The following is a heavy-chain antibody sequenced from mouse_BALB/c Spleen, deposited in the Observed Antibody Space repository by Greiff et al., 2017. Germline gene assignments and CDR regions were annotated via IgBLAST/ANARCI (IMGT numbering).Heavy chain of an antibody. D-gene: IGHD2-3*01. J-gene: IGHJ2*01. V-gene: IGHV10-1*02. Sequence: VKDRFTISRDDSQSMLYLQMNNLKTEDTAMYYCVMDGYRFDYWGQGTTLTVSS. CDR3: VMDGYRFDY.